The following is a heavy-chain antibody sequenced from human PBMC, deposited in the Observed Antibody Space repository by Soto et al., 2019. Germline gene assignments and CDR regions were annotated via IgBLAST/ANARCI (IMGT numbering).Heavy chain of an antibody. CDR3: ANTWPDPIRGGSYLHAFDI. CDR1: AGTFSSYA. CDR2: IIPIFGTA. D-gene: IGHD1-26*01. Sequence: SVKVFCKASAGTFSSYAISWVRQAPVQWLEWMGGIIPIFGTANYAQKFQGRVTITADESTSTAYMELSSLRSEDTAVYYCANTWPDPIRGGSYLHAFDIWGQGTMVTVSS. J-gene: IGHJ3*02. V-gene: IGHV1-69*13.